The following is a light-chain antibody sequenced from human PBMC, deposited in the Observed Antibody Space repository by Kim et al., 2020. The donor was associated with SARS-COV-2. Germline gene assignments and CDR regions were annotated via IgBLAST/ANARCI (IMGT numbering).Light chain of an antibody. J-gene: IGKJ4*01. CDR3: QHYKKWPLT. V-gene: IGKV3D-15*01. Sequence: EIVMTQSPATLSVSPGERATLSCRASQSVSSKLAWYQQKPGQAPRFLIYGASTRATGIPDRFSGSGSGTEFTLTISSLQSEDFAVYYCQHYKKWPLTCGGGTKVDIK. CDR1: QSVSSK. CDR2: GAS.